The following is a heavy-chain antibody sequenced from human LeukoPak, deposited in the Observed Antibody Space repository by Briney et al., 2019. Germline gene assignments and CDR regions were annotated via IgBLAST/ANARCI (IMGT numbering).Heavy chain of an antibody. CDR2: SYISGGT. CDR3: ARVRRNSGNKYFDP. V-gene: IGHV4-61*02. CDR1: GGSISSGNYY. J-gene: IGHJ5*02. D-gene: IGHD5-12*01. Sequence: SETLSLTCTVSGGSISSGNYYWGWLRQPAGMGLEWIGRSYISGGTDYNPSLKSRLTISIDTSKNQFYLRLSSVTAADTAVYYCARVRRNSGNKYFDPWGQGTRVTVSS.